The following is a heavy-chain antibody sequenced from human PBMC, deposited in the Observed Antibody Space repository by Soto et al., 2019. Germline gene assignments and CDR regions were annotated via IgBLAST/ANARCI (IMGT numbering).Heavy chain of an antibody. CDR2: ISGSDSII. CDR3: ARDLGYYDSSGYFDY. CDR1: GFTFSDYY. J-gene: IGHJ4*02. V-gene: IGHV3-11*01. Sequence: PGGSLRLSCAASGFTFSDYYMSWIRQAPGKGLEWVSYISGSDSIIHYADSVKGRFTISRDNAKNSLYLQMNSLRAEDTAVYYCARDLGYYDSSGYFDYWGQGTLVTVSS. D-gene: IGHD3-22*01.